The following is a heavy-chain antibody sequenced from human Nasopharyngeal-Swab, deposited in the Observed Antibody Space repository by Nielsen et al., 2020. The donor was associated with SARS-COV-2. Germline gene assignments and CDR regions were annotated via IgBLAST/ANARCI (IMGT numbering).Heavy chain of an antibody. CDR3: ARDRYSNLNWFDP. J-gene: IGHJ5*02. Sequence: SETLSLTCTVSGGSISSGGYYWSWIRQHPGKGLEWIGYIYYSGSTYYNPSLKSRVTISVDTSKNQFSLKLSSVTAADTAVYYCARDRYSNLNWFDPWSQGTLVTVSS. V-gene: IGHV4-31*03. D-gene: IGHD4-11*01. CDR2: IYYSGST. CDR1: GGSISSGGYY.